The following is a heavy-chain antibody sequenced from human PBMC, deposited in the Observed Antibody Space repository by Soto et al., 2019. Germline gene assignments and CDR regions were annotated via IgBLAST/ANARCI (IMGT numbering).Heavy chain of an antibody. D-gene: IGHD3-22*01. V-gene: IGHV4-59*01. CDR2: IYYSGST. Sequence: SETLSLTCTVSGGSISSYYWSWIRQPPGKGLEWIGYIYYSGSTNYNPSLKSRVTISVDTSKNQFSLKLSSVTAADTAVYYCARVATYYYDSSGYYQPFDYWGQGTLVTVS. CDR1: GGSISSYY. J-gene: IGHJ4*02. CDR3: ARVATYYYDSSGYYQPFDY.